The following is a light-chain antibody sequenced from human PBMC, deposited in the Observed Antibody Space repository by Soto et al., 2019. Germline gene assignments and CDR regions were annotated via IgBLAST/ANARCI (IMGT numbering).Light chain of an antibody. CDR2: SDN. CDR3: ASWDDSLSGVV. CDR1: SSNIESNF. V-gene: IGLV1-47*02. J-gene: IGLJ2*01. Sequence: QSVLTQTPSASGTPRQRVTISCSGSSSNIESNFVYWYQHLPGTAPKVLIYSDNRRPSGVPDRFSGSKSGTSASLAISGLRSEDEADYFCASWDDSLSGVVFGGGTKVTVL.